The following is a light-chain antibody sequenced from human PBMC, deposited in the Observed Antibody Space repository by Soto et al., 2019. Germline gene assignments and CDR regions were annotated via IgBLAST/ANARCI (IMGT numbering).Light chain of an antibody. CDR1: SSNIGDNP. V-gene: IGLV1-44*01. CDR3: AAWDDSLNAL. J-gene: IGLJ1*01. CDR2: IND. Sequence: QPVLTQPPSASGTPGQRVTISCSGSSSNIGDNPVNWYQQVPGAAPKLLIYINDQRPSGVPDRFSGSKSGTSASLAISGLQPEDEADYYCAAWDDSLNALFGTGTKVIVL.